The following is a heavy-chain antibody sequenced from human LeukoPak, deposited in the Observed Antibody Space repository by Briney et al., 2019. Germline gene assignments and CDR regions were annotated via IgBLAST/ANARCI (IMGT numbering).Heavy chain of an antibody. CDR3: ARDGTLKGYYDSSGYYRLFDY. J-gene: IGHJ4*02. CDR1: GFTFSSYA. Sequence: GGSLRLSCADSGFTFSSYAMHWVRQAPGKGLEWVAVISYDGSNKYYADSVKGRFTISRDNSKNTLYLQMNSLRAEDTAVYYCARDGTLKGYYDSSGYYRLFDYWGQGTLVTVSS. CDR2: ISYDGSNK. D-gene: IGHD3-22*01. V-gene: IGHV3-30-3*01.